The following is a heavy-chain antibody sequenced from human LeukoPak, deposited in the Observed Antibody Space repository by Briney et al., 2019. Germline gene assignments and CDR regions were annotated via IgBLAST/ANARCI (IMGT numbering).Heavy chain of an antibody. CDR2: ISGSGGST. J-gene: IGHJ4*02. CDR1: GFTFSSYA. V-gene: IGHV3-23*01. CDR3: AKVVSGIVATGSPYFDY. D-gene: IGHD6-13*01. Sequence: HVRSLRLSCAASGFTFSSYAMSSVCQAPGKGLEWVSAISGSGGSTYHADSLKGRFTISRDNSKNTLYLHINSLRAEAPAGNSFAKVVSGIVATGSPYFDYWGQGTLVTVSS.